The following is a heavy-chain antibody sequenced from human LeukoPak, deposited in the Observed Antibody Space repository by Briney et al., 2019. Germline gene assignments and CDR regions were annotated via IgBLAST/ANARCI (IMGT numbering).Heavy chain of an antibody. CDR3: ARHGGLVVIQDYFDY. J-gene: IGHJ4*02. Sequence: SETLSLTCTVSGGSSRSNYWSWIRQPPGKGQEWIGYINYSGSTNYNPSLKSRVTISVDTSKNQFSLKLSSVTAADTAVYYCARHGGLVVIQDYFDYWGQGTLVTVSS. V-gene: IGHV4-59*08. CDR1: GGSSRSNY. CDR2: INYSGST. D-gene: IGHD3-22*01.